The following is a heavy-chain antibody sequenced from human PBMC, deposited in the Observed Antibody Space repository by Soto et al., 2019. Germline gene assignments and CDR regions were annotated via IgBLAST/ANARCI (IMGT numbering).Heavy chain of an antibody. CDR3: ATLPDYGDYEAFDY. CDR2: FDPEDGET. J-gene: IGHJ4*02. D-gene: IGHD4-17*01. CDR1: GYTLTELS. V-gene: IGHV1-24*01. Sequence: ASVKVSCKVSGYTLTELSMHWVRQAPGKGLEWMGGFDPEDGETIYAQKFQGRVTMTEDTSTDTAYMELSSLRSEDTAVYYCATLPDYGDYEAFDYWGQGTLVTVSS.